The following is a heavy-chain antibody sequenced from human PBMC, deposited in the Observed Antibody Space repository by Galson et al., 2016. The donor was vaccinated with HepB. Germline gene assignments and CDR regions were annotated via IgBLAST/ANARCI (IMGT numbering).Heavy chain of an antibody. CDR2: ISYTGGT. Sequence: VTLSLTCSVSGDSISGSAYYWGWIRQPPGKGLEWIRTISYTGGTPYNPSLKSQVAISVDTTKNHFSLELTSVTAADTAVYFCVRDSQINWFYLWGQGTRVTVSS. CDR3: VRDSQINWFYL. V-gene: IGHV4-39*02. J-gene: IGHJ5*02. CDR1: GDSISGSAYY.